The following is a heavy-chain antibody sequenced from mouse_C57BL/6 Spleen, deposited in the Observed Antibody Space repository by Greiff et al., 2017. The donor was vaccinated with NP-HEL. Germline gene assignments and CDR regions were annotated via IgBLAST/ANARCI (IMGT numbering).Heavy chain of an antibody. D-gene: IGHD3-1*01. Sequence: VQLQQSGAELVKPGASVKMSCKASGYTFTSYTMHWVKQRPGQGLEWIGYINPSSGYTKYNQKFKDKATLTADKSSSTAYMQLSSLTSEDSAVEYWERKSTRASYWGQGTTLTVSS. CDR2: INPSSGYT. J-gene: IGHJ2*01. CDR1: GYTFTSYT. V-gene: IGHV1-4*01. CDR3: ERKSTRASY.